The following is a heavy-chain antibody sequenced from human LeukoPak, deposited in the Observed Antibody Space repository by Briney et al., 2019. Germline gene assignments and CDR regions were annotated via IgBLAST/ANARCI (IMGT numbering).Heavy chain of an antibody. CDR2: ISGSGGST. D-gene: IGHD2-2*01. V-gene: IGHV3-23*01. J-gene: IGHJ4*02. CDR3: AKRGDCSGTCTYDY. CDR1: GFTFSSYA. Sequence: AGGSLRLSCAASGFTFSSYAMSWVRQAPGKGLEWVSAISGSGGSTYYADSVKGRFTISRDNSKNTLYLQMNSLRAEDTAVYYCAKRGDCSGTCTYDYWGQGTLVTVSS.